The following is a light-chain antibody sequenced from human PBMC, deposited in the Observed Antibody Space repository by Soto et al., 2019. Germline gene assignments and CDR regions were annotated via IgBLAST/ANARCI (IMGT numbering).Light chain of an antibody. J-gene: IGKJ1*01. V-gene: IGKV3-15*01. Sequence: EIVMTQSPGPLLVPQGERFTLSCGASQSVSSKLVWYQRKPGQTPRLLIYDASTRATGMPARFSGSGSRTEFTLTISSLQSEDFAVYYCQQYNNWPWTFGQGTKVDIK. CDR1: QSVSSK. CDR2: DAS. CDR3: QQYNNWPWT.